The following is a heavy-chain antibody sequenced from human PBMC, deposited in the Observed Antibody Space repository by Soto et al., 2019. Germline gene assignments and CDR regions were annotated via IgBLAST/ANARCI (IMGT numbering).Heavy chain of an antibody. CDR2: ISSSRSYI. J-gene: IGHJ4*02. CDR3: ARDLTYSSSPFNY. D-gene: IGHD6-13*01. Sequence: EVQLVESGGGLVKPGGSLRLSCAASGFTFSSYSMNWVRQAPGKGLEWVSSISSSRSYIYYADSVKGRFTISRDNAKNSLYLQMNNLRAEDTAVYYCARDLTYSSSPFNYWGQGTLVTVSS. CDR1: GFTFSSYS. V-gene: IGHV3-21*01.